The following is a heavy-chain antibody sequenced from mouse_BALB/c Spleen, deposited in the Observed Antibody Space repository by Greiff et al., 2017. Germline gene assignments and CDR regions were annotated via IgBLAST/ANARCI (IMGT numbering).Heavy chain of an antibody. V-gene: IGHV1-39*01. CDR2: INPYYGST. CDR3: AGDYGSSPYYAMDY. D-gene: IGHD1-1*01. J-gene: IGHJ4*01. Sequence: VQLQQSGPELVKPGASVTISCKASGYSFTDYIMLWVKQSHGKGLEWLGNINPYYGSTSYNLKFKGKAIWTVDKSSSTAYMQLNRLTSEDSAVYYCAGDYGSSPYYAMDYWGQGTSVTVSA. CDR1: GYSFTDYI.